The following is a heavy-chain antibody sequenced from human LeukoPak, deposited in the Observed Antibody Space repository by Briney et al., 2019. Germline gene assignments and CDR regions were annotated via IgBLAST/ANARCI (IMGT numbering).Heavy chain of an antibody. J-gene: IGHJ3*02. Sequence: GGSLRLSCAASGFTFSSYAMHWVRQAPGKGLEWVAVISYDGSNKYYADSVKGRFTISRDNSKNTLYLQMNSLRAEDTAVYYCAREYYYDSSGYYVRLGAFDIWGQGTMVTASS. D-gene: IGHD3-22*01. V-gene: IGHV3-30-3*01. CDR2: ISYDGSNK. CDR3: AREYYYDSSGYYVRLGAFDI. CDR1: GFTFSSYA.